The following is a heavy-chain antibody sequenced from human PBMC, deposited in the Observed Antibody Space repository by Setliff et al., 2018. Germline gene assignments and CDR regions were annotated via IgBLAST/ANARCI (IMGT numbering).Heavy chain of an antibody. J-gene: IGHJ5*02. CDR3: ARRGERFFNWFDP. CDR1: GYSFTDYW. CDR2: IYPGNADT. V-gene: IGHV5-51*01. D-gene: IGHD2-21*01. Sequence: GESLKISCKGSGYSFTDYWIAWVRQTPGKGLEWMWTIYPGNADTRYSPSFQGQVTISTDTSINTAFLQWNNLKASDTAVYYCARRGERFFNWFDPWGQGTLVTVSS.